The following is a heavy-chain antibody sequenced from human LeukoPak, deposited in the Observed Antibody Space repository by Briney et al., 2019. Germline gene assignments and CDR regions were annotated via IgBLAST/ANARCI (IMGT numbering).Heavy chain of an antibody. CDR3: ARGYSSSWYFEY. CDR2: ISWNSGSI. V-gene: IGHV3-9*01. CDR1: GFTFDDYA. Sequence: GGSLRLSCAASGFTFDDYAMHWVRQAPGKGLEWVSGISWNSGSIGYADSVKGRFTISRDNSKNTLYLQMNSLRAEDTAEYYCARGYSSSWYFEYWGQGTLVTVSS. D-gene: IGHD6-13*01. J-gene: IGHJ4*02.